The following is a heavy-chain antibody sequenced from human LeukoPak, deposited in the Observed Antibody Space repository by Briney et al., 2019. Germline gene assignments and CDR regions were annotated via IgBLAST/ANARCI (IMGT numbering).Heavy chain of an antibody. J-gene: IGHJ2*01. Sequence: PGGSLRLSCAASGFTFSSYSMNWVRQAPGKGLEWVSSISSSSSYIYYADSVKGRFTISRDNAKNSLYLQMNSLRAEDTAVYYCARTGGQQLIYRYFDLWGRGTLVTVSS. CDR1: GFTFSSYS. V-gene: IGHV3-21*01. CDR2: ISSSSSYI. D-gene: IGHD6-13*01. CDR3: ARTGGQQLIYRYFDL.